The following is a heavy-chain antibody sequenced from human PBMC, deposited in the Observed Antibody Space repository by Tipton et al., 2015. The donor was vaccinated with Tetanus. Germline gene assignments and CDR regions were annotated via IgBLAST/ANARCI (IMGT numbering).Heavy chain of an antibody. CDR3: VKAGGSWWFDP. D-gene: IGHD3-10*01. CDR2: ISGSGDTT. J-gene: IGHJ5*02. V-gene: IGHV3-23*01. Sequence: SLRLSCAASVFPFSSSSMNWVRQAPGKGLEWVSAISGSGDTTYYGDSVKGRFAISRDNSKNTLYLQMKSLRAGDTAVYYCVKAGGSWWFDPWGQGTLVTVSA. CDR1: VFPFSSSS.